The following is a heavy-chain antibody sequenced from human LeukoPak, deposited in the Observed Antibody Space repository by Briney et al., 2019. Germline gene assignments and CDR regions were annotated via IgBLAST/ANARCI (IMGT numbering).Heavy chain of an antibody. D-gene: IGHD6-6*01. CDR3: AKGIRYSSSSLDY. CDR2: ISWNSGSI. J-gene: IGHJ4*02. V-gene: IGHV3-9*01. CDR1: GFTFDDYA. Sequence: GGSLRLSCAASGFTFDDYAMHWVRHAPGKGLEWVSGISWNSGSIGYADSVKGRLTISRDNAKNSLYLQMNSLRAEDTALYYCAKGIRYSSSSLDYWGQGTLVTVSS.